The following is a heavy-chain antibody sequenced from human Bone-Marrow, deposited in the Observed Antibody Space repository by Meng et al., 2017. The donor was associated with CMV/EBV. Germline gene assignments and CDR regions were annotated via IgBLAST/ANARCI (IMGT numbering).Heavy chain of an antibody. J-gene: IGHJ5*02. V-gene: IGHV1-2*02. CDR2: INPNSGGT. D-gene: IGHD2-2*01. Sequence: ASVKVSCKASGYTFTGYYIYWVRQAPGQGLEWMGWINPNSGGTDYAQKFQGRVTMTRDTSISTAYMELSRLRSDDTAVYYCGRDPFYCPTTTCHTYNWFDPRGQGTLVTVSS. CDR3: GRDPFYCPTTTCHTYNWFDP. CDR1: GYTFTGYY.